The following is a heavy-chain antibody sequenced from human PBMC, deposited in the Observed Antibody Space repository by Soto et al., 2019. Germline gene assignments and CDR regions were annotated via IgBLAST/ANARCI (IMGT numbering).Heavy chain of an antibody. CDR1: GFTFSSYA. Sequence: EVQMLESGGGLVQPGGSLRLSCAASGFTFSSYALTWVRQAQGKGLEWVSSITGSGDYTRYTDSVKGRFTITRDNAKNTPFLQMKSRSADGTDIYYCGKDPNGDYFGAFDFWGQGTMVTVSS. CDR2: ITGSGDYT. V-gene: IGHV3-23*01. CDR3: GKDPNGDYFGAFDF. J-gene: IGHJ3*01. D-gene: IGHD4-17*01.